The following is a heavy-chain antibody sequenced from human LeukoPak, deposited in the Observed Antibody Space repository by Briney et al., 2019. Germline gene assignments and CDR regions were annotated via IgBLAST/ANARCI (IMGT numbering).Heavy chain of an antibody. CDR3: ARRHDYSNYFDY. CDR2: INWNGGST. J-gene: IGHJ4*02. Sequence: GGSLRPSCAASGFTFDDYGMSWVRQAPGKGLEWVSGINWNGGSTSYADSVKGRFTISRDNAKNSLYLQMNSLRAEDTALYYCARRHDYSNYFDYWGQGTLVTVSS. D-gene: IGHD4-11*01. CDR1: GFTFDDYG. V-gene: IGHV3-20*04.